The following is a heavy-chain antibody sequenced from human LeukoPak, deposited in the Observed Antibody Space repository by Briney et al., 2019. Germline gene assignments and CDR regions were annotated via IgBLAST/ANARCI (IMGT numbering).Heavy chain of an antibody. V-gene: IGHV4-59*01. D-gene: IGHD6-19*01. CDR2: IYYSGST. CDR3: ASMPSRTSGWYLWDFDY. J-gene: IGHJ4*02. CDR1: GGSISSYY. Sequence: SETVSLTCSVSGGSISSYYWSWIRQPPGKGLEWIGYIYYSGSTNYNPSLKSRVTISLDTSKNQFSLKLNSVTAADTAVYYCASMPSRTSGWYLWDFDYWGQGSLVTVSS.